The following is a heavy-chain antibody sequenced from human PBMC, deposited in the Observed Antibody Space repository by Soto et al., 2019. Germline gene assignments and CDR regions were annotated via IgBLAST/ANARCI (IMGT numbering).Heavy chain of an antibody. Sequence: LGGSLRLSCAASGFTFSGDGMSWVRQAPGKGLEWVSAISASGGSTYYGDSVKGRFTISRDNSKNTLFLQMNSLRAEDTAVYYCAKTYDYGGSSPYGMYVWGQGTTVTVSS. CDR1: GFTFSGDG. CDR2: ISASGGST. CDR3: AKTYDYGGSSPYGMYV. V-gene: IGHV3-23*01. D-gene: IGHD3-22*01. J-gene: IGHJ6*02.